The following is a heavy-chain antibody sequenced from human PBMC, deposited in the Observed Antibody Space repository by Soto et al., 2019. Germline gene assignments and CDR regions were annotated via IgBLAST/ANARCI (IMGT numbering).Heavy chain of an antibody. Sequence: SETLSLTCAVYGGSVSSDNHYWTWIRQPPGKGLEWIGYIYYSGSTNYNPSLKSRVTISVDTSKNQFSLKLSSVTAADTAVYYCARVAYNDYGDYGDAFDIWGQGTMVTVSS. CDR1: GGSVSSDNHY. J-gene: IGHJ3*02. CDR3: ARVAYNDYGDYGDAFDI. D-gene: IGHD4-17*01. CDR2: IYYSGST. V-gene: IGHV4-61*01.